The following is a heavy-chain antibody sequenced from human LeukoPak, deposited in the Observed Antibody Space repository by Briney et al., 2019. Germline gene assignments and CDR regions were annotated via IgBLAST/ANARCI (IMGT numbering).Heavy chain of an antibody. D-gene: IGHD5-24*01. J-gene: IGHJ4*02. Sequence: PSETLSLTCTVSGGSISSYYWSWIRQPAGKGLEWIGRIYTSGSTNYNPSLKSRVTMSVDTSKNQFSLKLSSVTAADTAVYYCARDRRWLQFWAPGDFDYWGQGTLVTVSS. CDR3: ARDRRWLQFWAPGDFDY. CDR1: GGSISSYY. CDR2: IYTSGST. V-gene: IGHV4-4*07.